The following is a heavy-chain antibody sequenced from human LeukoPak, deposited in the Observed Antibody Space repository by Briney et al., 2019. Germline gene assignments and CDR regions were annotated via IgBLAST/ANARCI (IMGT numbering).Heavy chain of an antibody. J-gene: IGHJ4*02. CDR3: ARATPRYGSGSYVF. CDR2: IHPDGSVQ. D-gene: IGHD3-10*01. V-gene: IGHV3-7*01. Sequence: GGSLRLSCAASEFVFSDYYMSWIRQAPGKGLEWVANIHPDGSVQNYVDSVKGRFTISRDNAKNTLYLQMNSLRAEDTAVYYCARATPRYGSGSYVFWGQGTLVTVSS. CDR1: EFVFSDYY.